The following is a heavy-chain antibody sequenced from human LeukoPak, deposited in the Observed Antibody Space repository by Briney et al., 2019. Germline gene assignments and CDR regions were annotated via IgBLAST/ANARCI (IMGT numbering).Heavy chain of an antibody. V-gene: IGHV3-15*07. CDR1: GFTFTNAW. CDR3: STLTSRGLSDS. D-gene: IGHD1-20*01. CDR2: IKSKADGETI. J-gene: IGHJ4*02. Sequence: GGSLRLSCAASGFTFTNAWMNWVRQAPGKGLEWVGRIKSKADGETIDYAAPVKGRFTFSRDDSKNMLYLQMNSLKSGDTAVYYCSTLTSRGLSDSWGQGTLVTVSS.